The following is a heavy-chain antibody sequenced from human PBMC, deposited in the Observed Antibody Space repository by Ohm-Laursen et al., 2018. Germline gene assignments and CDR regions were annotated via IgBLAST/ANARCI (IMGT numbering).Heavy chain of an antibody. Sequence: TLSLTCTVSGDSTSTYFWNWIRQPPGKGLEWIGEINQSGSTKYNPSLKRRVTLSADSSNSQFSLRLTSVTAADTATYYCARGSGFFKLDVWGQGTTVTVSS. D-gene: IGHD6-19*01. CDR3: ARGSGFFKLDV. CDR1: GDSTSTYF. V-gene: IGHV4-34*01. J-gene: IGHJ6*02. CDR2: INQSGST.